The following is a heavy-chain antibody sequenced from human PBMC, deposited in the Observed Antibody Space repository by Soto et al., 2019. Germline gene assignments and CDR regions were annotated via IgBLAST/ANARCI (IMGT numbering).Heavy chain of an antibody. J-gene: IGHJ6*02. Sequence: SVKVSCKASGGTFSSYAISWVRQAPGQGLEWMGGIIPIFGTANYAQKFQGRVTITADESTSTAYMELSSLRSEDTAVYYCARREVLRAYCSSTSCARLGYYYGMDVWGQGTTVTVSS. CDR2: IIPIFGTA. CDR1: GGTFSSYA. V-gene: IGHV1-69*13. CDR3: ARREVLRAYCSSTSCARLGYYYGMDV. D-gene: IGHD2-2*01.